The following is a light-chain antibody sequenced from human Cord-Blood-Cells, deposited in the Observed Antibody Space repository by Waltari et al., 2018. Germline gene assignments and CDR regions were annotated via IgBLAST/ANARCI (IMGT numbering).Light chain of an antibody. J-gene: IGKJ1*01. CDR3: QQYGSSRWT. CDR2: GAS. V-gene: IGKV3-20*01. Sequence: DIVLTQSPGTLSLSPGERATLSCRASQSVSSGYLAWYQQKPGQAPRLLIYGASSRATGIPDRFSGSGSGTDFTLTISRLEPEDFAVYYCQQYGSSRWTFGQGTKVEIK. CDR1: QSVSSGY.